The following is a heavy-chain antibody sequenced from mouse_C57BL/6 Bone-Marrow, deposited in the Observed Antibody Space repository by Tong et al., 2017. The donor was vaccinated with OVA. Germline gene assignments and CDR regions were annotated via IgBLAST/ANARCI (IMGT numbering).Heavy chain of an antibody. CDR2: ISSGGSYT. V-gene: IGHV5-6*01. CDR3: ARRSYDYDGR. D-gene: IGHD2-4*01. CDR1: GFTFSSYG. Sequence: EVQLQESGGDLVKPGGSLKLSCAASGFTFSSYGMSWARQTPDKRLEWVATISSGGSYTYYPDSVKGRFIISRDNAKNTLFLQMSSLRSEDTALYYCARRSYDYDGRGGQGTTLTVSS. J-gene: IGHJ2*01.